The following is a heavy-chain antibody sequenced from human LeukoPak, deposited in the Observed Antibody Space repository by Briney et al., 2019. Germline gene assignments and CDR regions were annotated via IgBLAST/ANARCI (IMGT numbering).Heavy chain of an antibody. CDR2: ISGSGGST. CDR3: AKVEATGNYLFDY. D-gene: IGHD1-7*01. V-gene: IGHV3-23*01. Sequence: PGGSLRLSCAASGYTFSSYAMSWVRQAPGKGLEWVSAISGSGGSTYYADSVKGRFTIPRDNSKNTLYLQMNSLRAEDTAVYYCAKVEATGNYLFDYWGQGTLVTVSS. CDR1: GYTFSSYA. J-gene: IGHJ4*02.